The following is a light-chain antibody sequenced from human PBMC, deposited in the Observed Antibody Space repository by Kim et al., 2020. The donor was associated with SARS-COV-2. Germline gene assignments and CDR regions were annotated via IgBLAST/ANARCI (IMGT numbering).Light chain of an antibody. J-gene: IGKJ4*01. CDR1: QSVDTF. Sequence: ETVLTQFPATLSLSPGERATLSCRAGQSVDTFLAWYQQKPGQAPRLLIYDASNRATGVPARFSGSGSGTDFTLTISSLEPEDVAAYFCQQRSNWPLTFGGGTKVGIK. CDR2: DAS. CDR3: QQRSNWPLT. V-gene: IGKV3-11*01.